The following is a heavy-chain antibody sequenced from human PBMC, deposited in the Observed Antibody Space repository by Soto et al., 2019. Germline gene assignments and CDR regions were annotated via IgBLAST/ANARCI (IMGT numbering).Heavy chain of an antibody. J-gene: IGHJ6*02. Sequence: QVQLVQSGAEVKKPGSSVKVSCKASGGTFSSYTISWVRQAPGQGLEWMGRIIPILGIANYAQKFQGRVTITADKATSTAYMGLSSLRSEDTAVYYCARDKMTYCSSTSCYSYYGMDVWGQGTTVTVSS. D-gene: IGHD2-2*02. CDR2: IIPILGIA. V-gene: IGHV1-69*08. CDR1: GGTFSSYT. CDR3: ARDKMTYCSSTSCYSYYGMDV.